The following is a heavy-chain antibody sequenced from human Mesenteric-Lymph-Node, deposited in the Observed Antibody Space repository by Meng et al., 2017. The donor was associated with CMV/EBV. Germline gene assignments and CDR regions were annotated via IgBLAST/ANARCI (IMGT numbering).Heavy chain of an antibody. J-gene: IGHJ4*02. Sequence: GGSLRLSCAASGFIFSDYAMHWVRQAPGKGLEWVALISYDGAGKYYADAVKGRFTMSRDKSKNTHYLQMDSLRREDTAVYYCLRGGFYDSGGWQGSDYWGQGTLVTVSS. CDR1: GFIFSDYA. CDR3: LRGGFYDSGGWQGSDY. V-gene: IGHV3-30-3*01. D-gene: IGHD3-22*01. CDR2: ISYDGAGK.